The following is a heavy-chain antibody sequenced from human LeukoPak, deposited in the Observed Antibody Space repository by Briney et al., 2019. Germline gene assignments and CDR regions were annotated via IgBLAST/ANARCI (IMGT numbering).Heavy chain of an antibody. CDR3: ARVLSFGSLDF. CDR1: GFILSTHG. D-gene: IGHD1-26*01. Sequence: GGSLRLSCAASGFILSTHGMHWVRQAPGKGLEWVAGMWYDGSREDYADSVKGRFTISRDMSKNTLNLQMNSLRVEDTAMFYCARVLSFGSLDFRGQGTLVTVSS. V-gene: IGHV3-33*01. CDR2: MWYDGSRE. J-gene: IGHJ4*02.